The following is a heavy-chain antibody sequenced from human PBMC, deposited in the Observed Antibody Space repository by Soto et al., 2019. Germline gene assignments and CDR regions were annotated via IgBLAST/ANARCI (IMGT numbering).Heavy chain of an antibody. Sequence: QLQLQESGPGLVKPSETLSLTCTVSGDSVSINTYSWGWIRQSPVTGLQWIGSMYYSGSPYYNPSLRSRASISVDTSKNQLSLRLTSVTVADTATYYCARHDGTAGWGQGILVTVST. CDR2: MYYSGSP. CDR3: ARHDGTAG. CDR1: GDSVSINTYS. D-gene: IGHD6-13*01. J-gene: IGHJ1*01. V-gene: IGHV4-39*01.